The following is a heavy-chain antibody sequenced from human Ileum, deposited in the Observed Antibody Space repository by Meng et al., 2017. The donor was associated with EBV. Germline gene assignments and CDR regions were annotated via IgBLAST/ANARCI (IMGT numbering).Heavy chain of an antibody. CDR1: GGAISSGAYH. CDR2: HSGSP. D-gene: IGHD6-13*01. V-gene: IGHV4-30-4*01. Sequence: QVQRPEAGPGLVNRSETLSLTCAVSGGAISSGAYHWSWIRQPPGKGLEWIGHSGSPSYNPSLRSRLTISVDPSKNQFSLRLDSATAADTAVYYCAIYAEGAGGKGYWGQGTLVTVSS. J-gene: IGHJ4*02. CDR3: AIYAEGAGGKGY.